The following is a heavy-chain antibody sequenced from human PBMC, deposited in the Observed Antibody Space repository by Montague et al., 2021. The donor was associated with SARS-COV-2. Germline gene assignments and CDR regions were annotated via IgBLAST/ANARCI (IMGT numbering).Heavy chain of an antibody. Sequence: SETLSLTCTVYGGSISRYSWTWIRQPPGKGLEWIGYINYRGSSNYNSSLKIRVTISVDTSKNQFSLKLSSVAATDTAIYYCARGDDKYAVYNYYAMDVWGQGTTVTVSS. CDR1: GGSISRYS. D-gene: IGHD3-22*01. V-gene: IGHV4-59*01. CDR2: INYRGSS. CDR3: ARGDDKYAVYNYYAMDV. J-gene: IGHJ6*02.